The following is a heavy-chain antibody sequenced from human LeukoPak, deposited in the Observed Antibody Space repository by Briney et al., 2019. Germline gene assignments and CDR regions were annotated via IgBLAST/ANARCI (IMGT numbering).Heavy chain of an antibody. CDR3: TVQSDYDSSGYYYI. Sequence: ASVKVSCKASGYTFTSHDINWVRQATGQGLEWIGWMNPNSGNTGYAQKFQGRVTITRNTSISTACMELSSLRSEDTAVYYCTVQSDYDSSGYYYIWGQGTLVTVSS. V-gene: IGHV1-8*03. J-gene: IGHJ4*02. CDR1: GYTFTSHD. CDR2: MNPNSGNT. D-gene: IGHD3-22*01.